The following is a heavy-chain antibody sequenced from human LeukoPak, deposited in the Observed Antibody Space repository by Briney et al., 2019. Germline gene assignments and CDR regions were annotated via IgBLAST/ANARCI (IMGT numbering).Heavy chain of an antibody. D-gene: IGHD4-17*01. CDR2: ITSGGSTI. V-gene: IGHV3-48*03. CDR3: ARLAVYGDYVFDY. Sequence: GGSLRLSCAASGFTFSSYEMNWVRQAPGKGLEWVSYITSGGSTIYYADSVEGRFTISRDNAKDSLYLQMNSLRPEDTAVYYCARLAVYGDYVFDYWGQGTLVTVSS. J-gene: IGHJ4*02. CDR1: GFTFSSYE.